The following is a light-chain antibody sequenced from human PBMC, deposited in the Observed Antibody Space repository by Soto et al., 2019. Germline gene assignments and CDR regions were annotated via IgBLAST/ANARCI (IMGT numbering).Light chain of an antibody. CDR1: QTVRNNY. CDR3: QQFSSYPLT. Sequence: EFVLTQSPGTLSLSPGERATLSCRASQTVRNNYLAWSQQQPGQAPRLLIYDASSRAPGIPDRFSGGGSGSDFTLNICRLESEYLAVYYCQQFSSYPLTFGGGTNVDSK. V-gene: IGKV3-20*01. J-gene: IGKJ4*01. CDR2: DAS.